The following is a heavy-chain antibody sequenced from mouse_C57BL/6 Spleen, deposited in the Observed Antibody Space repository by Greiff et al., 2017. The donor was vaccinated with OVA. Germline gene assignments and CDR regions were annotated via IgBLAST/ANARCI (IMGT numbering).Heavy chain of an antibody. J-gene: IGHJ3*01. Sequence: EVHLVESEGGLVQPGRSMKLSCTASGFTFSDYYMAWVRQVPEKGLEWVANINYDGSSTYYLDSLKSRFIISRDNAKNILYLQMSSLKSEDTATYYCARDRGYGTFAYWGQGTLVTVSA. CDR1: GFTFSDYY. D-gene: IGHD2-1*01. V-gene: IGHV5-16*01. CDR2: INYDGSST. CDR3: ARDRGYGTFAY.